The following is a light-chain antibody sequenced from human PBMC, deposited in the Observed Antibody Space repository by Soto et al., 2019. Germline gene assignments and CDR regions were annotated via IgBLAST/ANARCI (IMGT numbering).Light chain of an antibody. Sequence: DIVLTQSPGTLSLSPGERATLSCRASESVSSTYLAWYQQKPGQAPSLLIYGSSSRPTDIPDRFSGRGSGTDFTLTISRLEPEDFAVYYCQQYGGSPHTFGQGTKLEIK. J-gene: IGKJ2*01. CDR3: QQYGGSPHT. CDR2: GSS. V-gene: IGKV3-20*01. CDR1: ESVSSTY.